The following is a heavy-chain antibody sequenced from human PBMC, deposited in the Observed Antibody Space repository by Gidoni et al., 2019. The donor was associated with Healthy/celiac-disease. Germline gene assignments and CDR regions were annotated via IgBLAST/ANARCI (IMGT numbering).Heavy chain of an antibody. D-gene: IGHD1-26*01. CDR3: AGRIVGATIGPRAEYFQH. J-gene: IGHJ1*01. CDR1: GGTFSSYA. Sequence: QVQLVQSGAEVKKPGSSVKVSCKASGGTFSSYAISWVRQAPGQGLEWMGRIIPILGIANYAQKFQGRVTITADKSTSTAYMELSSLRSEDTAVYYCAGRIVGATIGPRAEYFQHWGQGTLVTVSS. CDR2: IIPILGIA. V-gene: IGHV1-69*04.